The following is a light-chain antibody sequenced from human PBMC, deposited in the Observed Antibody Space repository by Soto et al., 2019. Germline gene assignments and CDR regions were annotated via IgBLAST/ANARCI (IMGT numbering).Light chain of an antibody. Sequence: EVVLTQSPATLSLSPGERATLSCRASQSVSGYLAWYQQKPGQVPRLLIYDAFHRATGIPVRFSGSGSGTDFTLTISSLEPEDFAVYYCQHRSSWPITFGQGTRLEIK. V-gene: IGKV3-11*01. CDR1: QSVSGY. CDR3: QHRSSWPIT. J-gene: IGKJ5*01. CDR2: DAF.